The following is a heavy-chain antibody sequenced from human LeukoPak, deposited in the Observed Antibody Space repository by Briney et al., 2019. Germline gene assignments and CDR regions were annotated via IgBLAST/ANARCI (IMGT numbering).Heavy chain of an antibody. D-gene: IGHD6-13*01. CDR3: ARFASLYSRSWYYAFDI. Sequence: EASVKVSCKASGYTFTGYYIHWVRQAPGQGLEWMGWINPNSGGTNYAQKFQGRVTMTRDTSTSTVYMELSSLRSEDTAVYYCARFASLYSRSWYYAFDIWGQGTMVTVSS. J-gene: IGHJ3*02. CDR2: INPNSGGT. CDR1: GYTFTGYY. V-gene: IGHV1-2*02.